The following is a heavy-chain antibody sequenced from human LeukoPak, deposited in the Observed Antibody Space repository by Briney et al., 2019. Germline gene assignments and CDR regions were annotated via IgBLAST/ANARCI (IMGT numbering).Heavy chain of an antibody. Sequence: GGSLRLSCAASGFTFSSYAMSWVRQAPGKGLEWVSAISGSGGRTYYADSVKGRFTISRDNSKNTLYLQMNSLRAEDTAVYYCAKEGVPGGYYYYYMDVWGKGTTVTVSS. CDR3: AKEGVPGGYYYYYMDV. CDR2: ISGSGGRT. D-gene: IGHD1-14*01. CDR1: GFTFSSYA. J-gene: IGHJ6*03. V-gene: IGHV3-23*01.